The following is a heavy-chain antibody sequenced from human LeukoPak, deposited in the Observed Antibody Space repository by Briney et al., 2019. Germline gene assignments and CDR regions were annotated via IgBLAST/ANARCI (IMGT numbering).Heavy chain of an antibody. CDR3: ARYYYDSSGYIVKFDY. CDR1: GYSFISYW. J-gene: IGHJ4*02. V-gene: IGHV5-10-1*01. D-gene: IGHD3-22*01. CDR2: IDPSDSYT. Sequence: GESLKISCKGSGYSFISYWISWVRQMPGKGLEWMGRIDPSDSYTNYSPSFQGHVTISADKSISTAYLQWSSLKASDTAMYYCARYYYDSSGYIVKFDYWGQGTLVTVSS.